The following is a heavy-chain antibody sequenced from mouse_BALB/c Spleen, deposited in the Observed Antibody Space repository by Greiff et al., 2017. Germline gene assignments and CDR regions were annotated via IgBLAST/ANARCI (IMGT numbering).Heavy chain of an antibody. CDR3: ARDAWEGYFDY. D-gene: IGHD4-1*01. CDR1: GFTFSDFY. J-gene: IGHJ2*01. V-gene: IGHV7-1*02. CDR2: SRNKANDYTT. Sequence: EVKVEESGGGLVQPGGSLRLSCATSGFTFSDFYMEWVRQPPGKRLEWIAASRNKANDYTTEYSASVKGRFIVSRDTSQSILYLQMNALRAEDTAIYYCARDAWEGYFDYWGQGTTLTVSS.